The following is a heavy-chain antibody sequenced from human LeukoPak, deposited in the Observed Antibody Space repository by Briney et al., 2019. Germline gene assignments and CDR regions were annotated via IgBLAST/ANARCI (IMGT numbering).Heavy chain of an antibody. Sequence: ASVKVSCKVSGYTLTELSMHWVRQAPGQGLEWMGGIIPIFGTANYAQKFQGRVTITADESTSTAYMELSSLRSEDTAVYYCARDGEADPDAFDIWGQGTMVTVSS. CDR1: GYTLTELS. J-gene: IGHJ3*02. V-gene: IGHV1-69*13. CDR2: IIPIFGTA. D-gene: IGHD2-21*01. CDR3: ARDGEADPDAFDI.